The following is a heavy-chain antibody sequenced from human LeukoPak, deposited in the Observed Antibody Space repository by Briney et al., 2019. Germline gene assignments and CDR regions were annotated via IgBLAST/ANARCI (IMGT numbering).Heavy chain of an antibody. CDR2: MNPNSGNT. Sequence: ASVKVSCKASGYTFTSYDINWVRQATGQGLEWMGWMNPNSGNTGYAQKFQGRVTITADKSTSTAYMELSSLRSEDTAVYYCARFGGFRRGRTRRAFDPWGQGTLVTVSS. J-gene: IGHJ5*02. CDR3: ARFGGFRRGRTRRAFDP. V-gene: IGHV1-8*01. CDR1: GYTFTSYD. D-gene: IGHD2-15*01.